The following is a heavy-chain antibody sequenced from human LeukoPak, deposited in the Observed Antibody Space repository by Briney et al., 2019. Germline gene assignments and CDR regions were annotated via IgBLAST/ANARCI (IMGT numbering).Heavy chain of an antibody. CDR1: GFTFSTYS. D-gene: IGHD3-22*01. Sequence: PGGSLRLSCAASGFTFSTYSMNWVRQAPGKGLEWVSYISSSSTIYYADSVKGRFTISRDNAKNSLYLQMNSLRAGDTAVYYCARGSTYYDSSGQVPFDYWGQGTLVTVSS. J-gene: IGHJ4*02. CDR3: ARGSTYYDSSGQVPFDY. CDR2: ISSSSTI. V-gene: IGHV3-48*01.